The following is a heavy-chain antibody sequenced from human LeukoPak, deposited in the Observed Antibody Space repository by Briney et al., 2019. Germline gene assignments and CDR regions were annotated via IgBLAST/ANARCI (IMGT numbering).Heavy chain of an antibody. CDR1: GFPFSSYA. V-gene: IGHV3-23*01. CDR2: ISGSGGST. D-gene: IGHD3-22*01. CDR3: AQENYYDSSGYYVY. Sequence: GGSLRLSCAASGFPFSSYAMSWVRQAPGKGLEWVSAISGSGGSTYYADSVKGRFTISRDNSKNTLYLQMNSLRAEDTAVYYCAQENYYDSSGYYVYWGQGTLVPVSS. J-gene: IGHJ4*02.